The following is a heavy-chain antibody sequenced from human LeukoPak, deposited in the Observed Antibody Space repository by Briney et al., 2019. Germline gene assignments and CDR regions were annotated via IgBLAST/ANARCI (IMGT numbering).Heavy chain of an antibody. CDR1: GFTFSNAW. CDR3: TTMEYYYGSGSYSLIDY. CDR2: IKSKTDGGTT. J-gene: IGHJ4*02. Sequence: PGGSLRLSCAASGFTFSNAWMSWVRQAPGKGLEWVGRIKSKTDGGTTDYAAPVKGRFTISRGDSKNTLYLQMNSLKTEDTAVYYCTTMEYYYGSGSYSLIDYWGQGTLVTVSS. V-gene: IGHV3-15*01. D-gene: IGHD3-10*01.